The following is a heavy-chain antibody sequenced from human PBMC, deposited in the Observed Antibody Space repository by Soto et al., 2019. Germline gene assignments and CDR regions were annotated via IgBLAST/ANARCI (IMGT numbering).Heavy chain of an antibody. J-gene: IGHJ6*02. D-gene: IGHD2-21*02. CDR1: GFTFRNYG. Sequence: PGGSLRLSCAASGFTFRNYGMNWVRQAPGKGLEWVSYIGIGSSTKYYADSVKGRFTISRDNAKNSLYLQMNSLRAEDTAVYYCARDLWGYCGTDCYPLYFWGQGTTVTVSS. V-gene: IGHV3-48*01. CDR3: ARDLWGYCGTDCYPLYF. CDR2: IGIGSSTK.